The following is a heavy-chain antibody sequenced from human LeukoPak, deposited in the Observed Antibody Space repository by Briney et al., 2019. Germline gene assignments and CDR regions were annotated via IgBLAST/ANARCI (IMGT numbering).Heavy chain of an antibody. V-gene: IGHV1-18*01. Sequence: ASVKVSCKASGYTFPSYGISWVRQAPGQGLEWMGWISAYNGNTNYAQKLQGRVTMTTDTSTSTAYMELRSLRSDDTAVYYCASSGYSGYDFQFDYWGQGTLVTVSS. CDR1: GYTFPSYG. J-gene: IGHJ4*02. CDR2: ISAYNGNT. CDR3: ASSGYSGYDFQFDY. D-gene: IGHD5-12*01.